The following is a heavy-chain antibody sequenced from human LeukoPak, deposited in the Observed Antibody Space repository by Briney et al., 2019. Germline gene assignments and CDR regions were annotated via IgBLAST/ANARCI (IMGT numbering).Heavy chain of an antibody. CDR3: ARLDYYYGSGSP. Sequence: SETLSLTCTVSGGSISSSSYYWGWIRQPPGKGLEWIGSIYYSGSTYYNPSLKSRVTISVDTSKNQFSLKLSSVTAADTAVYYCARLDYYYGSGSPWGQGTLVTVSS. CDR1: GGSISSSSYY. CDR2: IYYSGST. D-gene: IGHD3-10*01. J-gene: IGHJ4*02. V-gene: IGHV4-39*01.